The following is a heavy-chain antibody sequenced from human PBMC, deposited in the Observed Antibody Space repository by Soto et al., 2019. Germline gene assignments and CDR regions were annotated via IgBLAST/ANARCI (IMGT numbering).Heavy chain of an antibody. CDR1: GSTFTSYA. CDR2: INAGNGNT. Sequence: ASERGSCKASGSTFTSYAMHWVRQAPGQRLEWMGWINAGNGNTKYSLKFQGRVTITRDTSASTAYMELSSLRSEDTAVYYCARGYSSGWYGGNWFDPWGQGTLVTVS. CDR3: ARGYSSGWYGGNWFDP. D-gene: IGHD6-19*01. V-gene: IGHV1-3*01. J-gene: IGHJ5*02.